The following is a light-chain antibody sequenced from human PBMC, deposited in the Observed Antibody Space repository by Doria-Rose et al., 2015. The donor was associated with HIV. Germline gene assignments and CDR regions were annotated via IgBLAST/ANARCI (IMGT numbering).Light chain of an antibody. CDR3: HQYGTSWT. V-gene: IGKV3-20*01. Sequence: TQSPGTLSLSPGEGATLSCRASQSFSSTYLAWYQQKPDQAPSLLIYDGSTRATGIPDRFSAGGSGTDSTLTINRLEPEDFALYYCHQYGTSWTFGQGTKVEI. CDR1: QSFSSTY. J-gene: IGKJ1*01. CDR2: DGS.